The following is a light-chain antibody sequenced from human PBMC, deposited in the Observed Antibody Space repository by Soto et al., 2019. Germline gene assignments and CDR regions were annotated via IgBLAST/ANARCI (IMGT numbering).Light chain of an antibody. Sequence: IVMTPSPGTLSLSPCERATLSWRASQSVSSRYLAWYQQKPGQAPRLLFYGASSRATGIPDRFIGSGSGTDFTLTITGLEPEDFAVYYCQQFHISRTFGQGTKVDIK. V-gene: IGKV3-20*01. CDR3: QQFHISRT. CDR2: GAS. CDR1: QSVSSRY. J-gene: IGKJ1*01.